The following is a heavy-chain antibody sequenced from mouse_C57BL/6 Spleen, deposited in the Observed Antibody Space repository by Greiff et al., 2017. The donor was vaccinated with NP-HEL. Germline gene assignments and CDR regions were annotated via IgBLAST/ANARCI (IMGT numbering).Heavy chain of an antibody. CDR2: IYPGDGET. CDR1: GYAFSSSW. CDR3: ARGYYGSSYSYYAMDY. J-gene: IGHJ4*01. D-gene: IGHD1-1*01. Sequence: VKLVESGPELVKPGASVKISCKASGYAFSSSWMNWGKQRPGKGREWIGRIYPGDGETNYNGKFKGKATLTADKSSSTAYMQLSSLTSEDSAVYFCARGYYGSSYSYYAMDYWGQGTSVTVSS. V-gene: IGHV1-82*01.